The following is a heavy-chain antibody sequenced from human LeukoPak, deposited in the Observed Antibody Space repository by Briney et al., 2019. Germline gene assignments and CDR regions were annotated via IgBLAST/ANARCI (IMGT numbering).Heavy chain of an antibody. Sequence: GTSVKVSCKASGFTFTSSAVPWVRQARGQRLEWIGWIVVGSGNTNYAQKFQERVTITRDMSTSTAYMELSSLRSEDTAVYYCAAGGWYYYGMDVWGKGTTVTVSS. J-gene: IGHJ6*04. D-gene: IGHD6-19*01. CDR2: IVVGSGNT. CDR1: GFTFTSSA. V-gene: IGHV1-58*01. CDR3: AAGGWYYYGMDV.